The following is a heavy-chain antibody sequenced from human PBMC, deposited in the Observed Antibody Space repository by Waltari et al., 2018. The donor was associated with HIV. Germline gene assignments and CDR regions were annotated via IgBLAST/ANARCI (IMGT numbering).Heavy chain of an antibody. CDR2: ITGSGAAT. CDR1: AFAFATYA. J-gene: IGHJ4*02. CDR3: ARRTAVHSGNFDY. Sequence: EVQLVASGGGLVQPGESLRLSCAALAFAFATYAMSWVRQAPGRGLEWVSAITGSGAATDYADSVRGRFTISRDKSKNTVYLEMNSLEAEDTAVYYCARRTAVHSGNFDYWGQGTLVTVSS. D-gene: IGHD4-17*01. V-gene: IGHV3-23*04.